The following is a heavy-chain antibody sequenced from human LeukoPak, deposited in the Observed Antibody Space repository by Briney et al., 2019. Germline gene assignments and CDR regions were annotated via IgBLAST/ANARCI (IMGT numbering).Heavy chain of an antibody. V-gene: IGHV1-2*02. J-gene: IGHJ4*02. CDR3: ARELSLYYYDSSGYYGSGDY. CDR2: INPNSGGT. Sequence: GASVKVSCKASGYTFTGYYMHWVRQAPGQGLEWMGWINPNSGGTNYAQKFQGRVTMTRDTSISTAYMELSRLRSDDTAVYYCARELSLYYYDSSGYYGSGDYWGQRTLVTVSS. D-gene: IGHD3-22*01. CDR1: GYTFTGYY.